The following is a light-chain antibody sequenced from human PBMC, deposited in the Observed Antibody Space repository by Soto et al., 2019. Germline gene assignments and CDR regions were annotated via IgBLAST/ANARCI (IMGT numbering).Light chain of an antibody. CDR1: QSSSSW. CDR3: QQYNSYWT. CDR2: KAS. V-gene: IGKV1-5*03. Sequence: DIQMTQSPSTLSASVGDRVTVTCRASQSSSSWLAWYQQKPGKAPKLLIYKASSLESGVPSRFSGSGSGTEFTLTISILQPDDFATYYCQQYNSYWTFGQGTKVEIK. J-gene: IGKJ1*01.